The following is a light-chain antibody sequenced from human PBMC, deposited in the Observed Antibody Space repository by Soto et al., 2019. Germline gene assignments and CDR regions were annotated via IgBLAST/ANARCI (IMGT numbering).Light chain of an antibody. Sequence: ESVLTQAACTLSLSAGERATLSWGASQSVSSSYLAWYQQKPGQAPRLVIYGASSRATGIPDRFSGSGYGTDFTLTISRLETEDFAVYYCQQYGSSPITFGQGTRLEI. J-gene: IGKJ5*01. CDR3: QQYGSSPIT. CDR1: QSVSSSY. V-gene: IGKV3-20*01. CDR2: GAS.